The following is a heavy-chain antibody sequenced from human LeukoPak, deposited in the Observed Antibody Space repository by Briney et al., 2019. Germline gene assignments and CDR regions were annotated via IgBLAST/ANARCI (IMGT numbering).Heavy chain of an antibody. V-gene: IGHV4-59*08. D-gene: IGHD2-2*01. CDR1: GGSISSYY. J-gene: IGHJ4*02. CDR2: IYYTGGT. CDR3: ARHLGSASPFDY. Sequence: SETLSLTCTVSGGSISSYYWSWIRQPPGKGLEWIGYIYYTGGTNYNPPLKSRVTISADTSKNQFSLKLSSVTAADTAVYYCARHLGSASPFDYWGQGSLITVSS.